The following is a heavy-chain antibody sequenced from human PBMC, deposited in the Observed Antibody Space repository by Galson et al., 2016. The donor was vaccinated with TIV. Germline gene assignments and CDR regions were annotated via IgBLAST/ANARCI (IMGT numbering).Heavy chain of an antibody. D-gene: IGHD3/OR15-3a*01. V-gene: IGHV3-23*01. CDR1: GFTFNNYA. Sequence: SLRLSCAASGFTFNNYAMTWVRQAPGKGLEWVSTISGTGEITVYADSVRGHFIISRDNSKNTLYLQMNNLRAEDTAVYYCAKYLWTYVWSTFDNWGQGTPATVSS. CDR3: AKYLWTYVWSTFDN. CDR2: ISGTGEIT. J-gene: IGHJ4*02.